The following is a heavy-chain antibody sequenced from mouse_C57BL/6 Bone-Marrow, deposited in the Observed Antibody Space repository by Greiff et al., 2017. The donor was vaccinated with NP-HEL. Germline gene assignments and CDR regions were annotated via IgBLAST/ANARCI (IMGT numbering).Heavy chain of an antibody. V-gene: IGHV3-6*01. CDR1: GYSITSGYY. Sequence: EVQLQQSGPGLVKPSQSLSLTCSVTGYSITSGYYWNWIRQFPGNKLERMGYRSYDGSNNYNPSLKNRTTITRDTSKSQSFMKLNSVTTEDTATYCCARDYCDFRYYWGQGPSVTVSS. D-gene: IGHD1-1*01. J-gene: IGHJ4*01. CDR2: RSYDGSN. CDR3: ARDYCDFRYY.